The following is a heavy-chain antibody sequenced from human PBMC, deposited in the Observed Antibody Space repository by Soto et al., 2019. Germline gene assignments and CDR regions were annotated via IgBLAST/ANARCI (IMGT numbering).Heavy chain of an antibody. J-gene: IGHJ3*02. CDR2: IIPIFGTA. CDR3: ARVSVPLNAFDI. V-gene: IGHV1-69*13. CDR1: GGTFSSYA. Sequence: SVKVSCKXSGGTFSSYAISWVRQAPGQGLEWMGGIIPIFGTANYAQKFQGRVTITADESTSTAYMELSSLRSEDTAVYYCARVSVPLNAFDIWGQGTMVTVSS. D-gene: IGHD2-2*01.